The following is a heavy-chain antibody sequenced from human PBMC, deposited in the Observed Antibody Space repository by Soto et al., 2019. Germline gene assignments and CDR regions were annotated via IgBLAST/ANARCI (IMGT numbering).Heavy chain of an antibody. V-gene: IGHV4-59*01. CDR3: ARHTEIAGYFYYMDV. J-gene: IGHJ6*03. CDR2: VYYSGST. Sequence: QVQLQESGPGLVRPSETLSLTCTVSGGSISSYYWTWIRQPPGMGLEWIGYVYYSGSTNYNPSLKSRVTISVDTSKNQFSLKLSSVSAADTAVYYCARHTEIAGYFYYMDVWGKGTTVTVSS. D-gene: IGHD2-21*01. CDR1: GGSISSYY.